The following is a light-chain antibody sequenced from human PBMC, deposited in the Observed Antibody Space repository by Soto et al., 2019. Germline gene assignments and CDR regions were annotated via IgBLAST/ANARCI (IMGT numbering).Light chain of an antibody. CDR1: RSITTY. J-gene: IGKJ5*01. CDR2: DAS. V-gene: IGKV1-39*01. Sequence: DLQMTQSPSSLSASVGDRVTITCRASRSITTYLSWYQHKSGKAPKLLIYDASSLHSGVPSRFSGSGSGTDFTLTISSLQPEDFATYYCQQSFSVPISFGQGTRLEI. CDR3: QQSFSVPIS.